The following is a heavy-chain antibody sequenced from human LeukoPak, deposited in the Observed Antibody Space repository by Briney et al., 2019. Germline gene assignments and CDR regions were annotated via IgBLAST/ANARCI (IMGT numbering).Heavy chain of an antibody. V-gene: IGHV4-34*01. CDR2: IDHSGST. J-gene: IGHJ5*02. CDR3: ARPVPSRLGWFDP. D-gene: IGHD1-1*01. CDR1: VGSFSGYY. Sequence: PSETLSLTCAVYVGSFSGYYWSWIRQSPGKGLEWIGEIDHSGSTNYNPSLKSRITISVDTSKNQFSLKLRSVTAADTAVYYCARPVPSRLGWFDPWGQGTLVTVSS.